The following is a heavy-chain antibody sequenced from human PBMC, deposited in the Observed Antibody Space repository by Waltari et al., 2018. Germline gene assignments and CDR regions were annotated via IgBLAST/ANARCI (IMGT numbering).Heavy chain of an antibody. Sequence: EVQLVQSGAEVTKPGESLKISCNVSGYDFATHWIGWVRQSPGKGLEWMGLFFPEDSDRRYSPSFQGQVTMSADRSISIAYLHLNNLKTSDTAMYYCARHSAAAALVDAFDIWGQGTMVTVSS. J-gene: IGHJ3*02. V-gene: IGHV5-51*01. CDR1: GYDFATHW. D-gene: IGHD6-13*01. CDR2: FFPEDSDR. CDR3: ARHSAAAALVDAFDI.